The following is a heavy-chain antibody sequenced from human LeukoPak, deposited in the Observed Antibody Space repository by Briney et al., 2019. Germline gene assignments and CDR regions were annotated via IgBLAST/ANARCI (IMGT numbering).Heavy chain of an antibody. CDR1: GSSFTSYW. CDR2: IDPSDSYT. D-gene: IGHD6-19*01. J-gene: IGHJ4*02. CDR3: ARRGSSGWYDY. Sequence: GASLKISCKGSGSSFTSYWISWVRQMPGKGLEWMGRIDPSDSYTNYSPSFQGHGTISTDKSISTAYLQWNSLKASDTAMYYCARRGSSGWYDYWGQGTLVTVSS. V-gene: IGHV5-10-1*01.